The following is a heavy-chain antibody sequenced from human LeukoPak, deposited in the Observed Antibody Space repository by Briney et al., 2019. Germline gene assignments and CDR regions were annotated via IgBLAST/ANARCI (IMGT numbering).Heavy chain of an antibody. CDR1: GFSFSNYL. CDR3: AKDLPRSKSFDY. Sequence: PGGSLRLSCAVSGFSFSNYLMSWVRHAPGKGLEWVSAISGSGGTYYADSVKGRLTISRDNSKNTLYLQMSSLRGEDTAVYYCAKDLPRSKSFDYWGQGTLVTVSS. CDR2: ISGSGGT. J-gene: IGHJ4*02. V-gene: IGHV3-23*01.